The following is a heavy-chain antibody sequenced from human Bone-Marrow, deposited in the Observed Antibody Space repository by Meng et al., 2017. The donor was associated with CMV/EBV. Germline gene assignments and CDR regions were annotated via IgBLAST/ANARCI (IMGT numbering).Heavy chain of an antibody. CDR1: GYTFTSYG. CDR3: ASDGSGSYYYYYGMDV. V-gene: IGHV1-18*01. D-gene: IGHD3-10*01. J-gene: IGHJ6*02. CDR2: ISAYNGNT. Sequence: ASVKVSCKASGYTFTSYGISWVRQAPGQGLEWMGWISAYNGNTNYAQKLQGRVTMTTDTSTSTAYMELRSLRSDDTAVYYCASDGSGSYYYYYGMDVWGQGTTVTFYS.